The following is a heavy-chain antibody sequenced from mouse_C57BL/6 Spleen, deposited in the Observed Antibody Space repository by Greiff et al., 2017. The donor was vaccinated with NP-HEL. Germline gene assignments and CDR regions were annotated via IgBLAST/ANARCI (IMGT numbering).Heavy chain of an antibody. CDR2: IHPNSGST. D-gene: IGHD1-1*01. CDR1: GYTFTSYW. J-gene: IGHJ2*01. Sequence: QVQLQQPGAELVKPGASVKLSCKASGYTFTSYWMHWVKQRPGQGLEWIGMIHPNSGSTNYNEKFKSKATLTVDKSSSTAYMQLSSLTSEDSAVYYCARSPAVVEGLDYWGQGTTLTVSS. V-gene: IGHV1-64*01. CDR3: ARSPAVVEGLDY.